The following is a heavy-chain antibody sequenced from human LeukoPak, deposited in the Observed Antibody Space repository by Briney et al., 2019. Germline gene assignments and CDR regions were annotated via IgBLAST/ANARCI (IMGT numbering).Heavy chain of an antibody. CDR3: ARRWVYDKRAFDA. V-gene: IGHV4-59*08. CDR2: IYHTGSA. J-gene: IGHJ3*01. CDR1: GGSFSGYY. Sequence: SETLSLTCAVYGGSFSGYYWSWIRQPPGKGLEWIAYIYHTGSADSNPSLKSRVTISLDTSKNQFSLKLSSVTAADTAVYYCARRWVYDKRAFDAWGQGTMVTVSS. D-gene: IGHD3-16*01.